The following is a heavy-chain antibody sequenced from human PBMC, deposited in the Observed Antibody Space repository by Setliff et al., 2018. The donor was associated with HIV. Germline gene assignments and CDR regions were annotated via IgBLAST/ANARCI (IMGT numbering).Heavy chain of an antibody. V-gene: IGHV4-59*11. CDR3: ARGGGRYCSSTNCYPHAFDI. CDR1: GGSISSHY. CDR2: IYYSGST. J-gene: IGHJ3*02. Sequence: SETLSLTCTVSGGSISSHYWSWIRQPPGKGLEWIGYIYYSGSTNYNPSLKSRVTISVDTSKNQFSLKLSSVTAADTAVYYCARGGGRYCSSTNCYPHAFDIWGQGTMFTVSS. D-gene: IGHD2-2*01.